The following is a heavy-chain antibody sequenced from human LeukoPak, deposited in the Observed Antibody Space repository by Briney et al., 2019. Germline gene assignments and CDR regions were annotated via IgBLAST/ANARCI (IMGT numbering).Heavy chain of an antibody. CDR2: IYYSGST. D-gene: IGHD6-13*01. V-gene: IGHV4-59*08. CDR3: ARHFYSSSWSYYYYMDV. CDR1: VGSISSYY. J-gene: IGHJ6*03. Sequence: PSETLSLTCTVSVGSISSYYWSWIRQPPGKGLEWIGYIYYSGSTNYNPSLKSRVTISVDTSKNQFSLKLSSVTAADTAVYYCARHFYSSSWSYYYYMDVWGKGTTVTVSS.